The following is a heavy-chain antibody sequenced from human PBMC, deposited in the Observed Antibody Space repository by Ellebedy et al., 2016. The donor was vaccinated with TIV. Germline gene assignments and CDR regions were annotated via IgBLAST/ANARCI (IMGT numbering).Heavy chain of an antibody. Sequence: PGGSLRLSCAASGFTFSSYGMHRVRQAPGKGLEWVAVIWYDGSNKYYADSVKGRFTISRDNSKNTLYLQMNSLRAEDTAVYYCAREPVPATAWYYYYGMDVWGQGTTVTVSS. CDR1: GFTFSSYG. CDR2: IWYDGSNK. D-gene: IGHD2-2*01. V-gene: IGHV3-33*01. J-gene: IGHJ6*02. CDR3: AREPVPATAWYYYYGMDV.